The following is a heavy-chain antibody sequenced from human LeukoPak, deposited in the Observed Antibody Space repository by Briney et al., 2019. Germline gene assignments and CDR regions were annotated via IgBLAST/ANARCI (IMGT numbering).Heavy chain of an antibody. D-gene: IGHD1-1*01. Sequence: PGGSLRLSCAASGFTLSSYEMNWVRQASGKGLEWVAGVNWNGGFTDYADSVKGRFTVSRDNAKNSLYLQMNSLRVEDTGLYYCARYLEATETTWHYMDVWGKGTTVIVSS. J-gene: IGHJ6*03. CDR2: VNWNGGFT. V-gene: IGHV3-20*04. CDR3: ARYLEATETTWHYMDV. CDR1: GFTLSSYE.